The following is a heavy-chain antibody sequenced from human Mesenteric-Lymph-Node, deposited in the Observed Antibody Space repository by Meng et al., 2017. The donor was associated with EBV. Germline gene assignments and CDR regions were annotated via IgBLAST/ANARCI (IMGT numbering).Heavy chain of an antibody. CDR3: ARDVLGSGDY. D-gene: IGHD5-12*01. CDR2: ISPFNGNT. J-gene: IGHJ4*02. Sequence: QCQRVQSGAEVKKPWAPVTVRCKASGYTFSAYGISWVRQSPGQGLEWMGWISPFNGNTNYAQNLQDRVTMTTDTSTTTAYMELRNLRSDDTAVYYCARDVLGSGDYWGQGTLVTVSS. V-gene: IGHV1-18*01. CDR1: GYTFSAYG.